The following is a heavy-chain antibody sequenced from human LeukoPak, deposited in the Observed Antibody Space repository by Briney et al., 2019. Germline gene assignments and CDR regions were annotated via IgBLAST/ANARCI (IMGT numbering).Heavy chain of an antibody. CDR1: GYSISSGYY. J-gene: IGHJ4*02. V-gene: IGHV4-38-2*02. CDR3: ARHQLIDWSPAVDY. Sequence: EPSETLSLTCTVSGYSISSGYYWGWIRQPPGKGLEWIGSIYYSGSTYYNPSLKSRVTISVDTSKIQFSLKLSSVTAADTAVYYCARHQLIDWSPAVDYWGQGTLVTVSS. CDR2: IYYSGST. D-gene: IGHD3-9*01.